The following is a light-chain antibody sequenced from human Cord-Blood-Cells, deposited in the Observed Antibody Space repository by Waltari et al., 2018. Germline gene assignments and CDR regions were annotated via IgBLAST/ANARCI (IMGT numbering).Light chain of an antibody. V-gene: IGLV2-23*03. J-gene: IGLJ2*01. Sequence: QSALTQPASVSGSPGPSITISCTGTSSDVGSYNLVSCYQQHPGKAPKLMIYEGSKRPSGVSNRFSCSKSGNTASLTISGLQAEDEADYYCCSYAGSSTFVVFGGGTKLTVL. CDR2: EGS. CDR1: SSDVGSYNL. CDR3: CSYAGSSTFVV.